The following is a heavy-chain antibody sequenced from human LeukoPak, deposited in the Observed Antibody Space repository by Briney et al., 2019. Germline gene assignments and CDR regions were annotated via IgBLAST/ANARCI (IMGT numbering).Heavy chain of an antibody. D-gene: IGHD6-19*01. CDR2: IYTSGST. CDR3: ARDTQGSGWYGGWFDP. V-gene: IGHV4-4*07. Sequence: KASETLSLTCTVSGGSISSYYWSWIRQPAGKGLEWIGRIYTSGSTNYNPSLKSRVTMSVDTSKNQFSLKLSSVTAADTAVYYCARDTQGSGWYGGWFDPWGQGTLVTVSS. J-gene: IGHJ5*02. CDR1: GGSISSYY.